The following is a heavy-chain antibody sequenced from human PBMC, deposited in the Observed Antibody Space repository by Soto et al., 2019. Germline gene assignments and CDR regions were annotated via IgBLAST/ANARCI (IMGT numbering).Heavy chain of an antibody. J-gene: IGHJ4*02. CDR2: ISDSGGST. D-gene: IGHD3-22*01. CDR1: GFTFSDYA. CDR3: ARDVAYDSSGYRFDY. V-gene: IGHV3-23*01. Sequence: PGGSLRLSCAASGFTFSDYAMSWVRQAPGKGLEWVSGISDSGGSTYHADSVKGRFTISRDNSKNTLYMQMNSLRAEDTAVYYCARDVAYDSSGYRFDYWGQGTLVTVSS.